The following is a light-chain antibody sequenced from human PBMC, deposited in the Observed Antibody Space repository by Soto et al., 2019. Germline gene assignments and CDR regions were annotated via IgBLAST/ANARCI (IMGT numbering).Light chain of an antibody. CDR3: QQCGSSPWT. CDR1: QSIRSNF. V-gene: IGKV3-20*01. J-gene: IGKJ1*01. Sequence: EIVLTQSPDTLSLSPGERATLSCRASQSIRSNFLAWYQQKPGQAPRLLIYAVSSRATGVPDRFSGSGSGADFTLTISRLEPEDFAVYYCQQCGSSPWTFGQGTKVEIK. CDR2: AVS.